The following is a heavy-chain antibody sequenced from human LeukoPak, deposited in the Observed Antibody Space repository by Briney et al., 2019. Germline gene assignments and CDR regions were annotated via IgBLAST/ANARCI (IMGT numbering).Heavy chain of an antibody. CDR3: ATSMVGLKFDY. V-gene: IGHV4-4*07. J-gene: IGHJ4*02. D-gene: IGHD3-10*01. Sequence: PSEALSLTRTVSGGSINSYSGSWVRPPAGEGLEWFRRIYTSGSTNYTHSLKSRFTMSVDTSKNQFSLKLSSVTAADTAVYYCATSMVGLKFDYWGQGTLVTVSS. CDR1: GGSINSYS. CDR2: IYTSGST.